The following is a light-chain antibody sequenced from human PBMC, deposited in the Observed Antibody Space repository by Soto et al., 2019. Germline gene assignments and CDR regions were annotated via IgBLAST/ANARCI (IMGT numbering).Light chain of an antibody. Sequence: AIQKTQSPTSLSASVGDRVTITCRASQDIRNDLGWYQQKPGKAPQLLIYAASTLHSGVPSRFSGSGSCTDFTLTISSLQPEDFATYYCLQDYNYPRTFGQGTKVEIK. V-gene: IGKV1-6*01. J-gene: IGKJ1*01. CDR3: LQDYNYPRT. CDR2: AAS. CDR1: QDIRND.